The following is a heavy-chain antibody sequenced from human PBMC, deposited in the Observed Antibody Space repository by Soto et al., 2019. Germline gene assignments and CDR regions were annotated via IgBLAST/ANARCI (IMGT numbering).Heavy chain of an antibody. CDR2: IDSSGTTI. D-gene: IGHD3-10*01. J-gene: IGHJ4*02. V-gene: IGHV3-48*03. CDR1: GFTFRSYE. CDR3: ARDSWFGDLSSFSVAY. Sequence: EVQLVESGGGLVQPGGSLRLSCGASGFTFRSYEMNWVRQAPGKGLAWLSYIDSSGTTIYYADSVKGPCTVSRDNPKNPLYLHVTSLRAEDTAVYSCARDSWFGDLSSFSVAYWGQGTQVTVSS.